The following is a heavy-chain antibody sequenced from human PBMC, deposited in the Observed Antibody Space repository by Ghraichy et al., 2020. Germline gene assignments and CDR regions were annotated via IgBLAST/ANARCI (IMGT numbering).Heavy chain of an antibody. CDR2: INHSGST. J-gene: IGHJ3*02. CDR1: GGSFSGYY. Sequence: SETLSLTCAVYGGSFSGYYWSWIRQPPGKGLEWIGEINHSGSTNYNPSLKSRVTISVDTSKNQFSLKLSSVTAADTAVYYCARVRPDDILTGDTYAFDIWGQGTMVTVSS. V-gene: IGHV4-34*01. D-gene: IGHD3-9*01. CDR3: ARVRPDDILTGDTYAFDI.